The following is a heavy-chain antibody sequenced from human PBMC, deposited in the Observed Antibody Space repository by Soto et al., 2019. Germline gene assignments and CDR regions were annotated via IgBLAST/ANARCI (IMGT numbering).Heavy chain of an antibody. Sequence: SETLSLTCTVSGGSISSGDYYWSWIRQPPVKGLEWIWYIYYSGSTYYNPSLKSRVTISVDTSKTQFSLKLSSVTAADTAVYYCARALYSSSWYVDYWGQGNLVTVSS. D-gene: IGHD6-13*01. V-gene: IGHV4-30-4*01. CDR3: ARALYSSSWYVDY. CDR1: GGSISSGDYY. J-gene: IGHJ4*02. CDR2: IYYSGST.